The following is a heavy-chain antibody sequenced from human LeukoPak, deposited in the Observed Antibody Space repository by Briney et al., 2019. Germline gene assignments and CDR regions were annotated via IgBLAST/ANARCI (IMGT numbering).Heavy chain of an antibody. CDR3: ARSEYGGNSGGAFFDY. D-gene: IGHD4-23*01. CDR1: GGSISSSNW. V-gene: IGHV4-4*02. Sequence: SGTLSLTCAVSGGSISSSNWWSWVRQPPGKGLEWIGEIYHSGSTNYNPSLKSRVTISEDKSKNQFSLKLSSVTAADTAVYYCARSEYGGNSGGAFFDYWGQGTLVTVSS. J-gene: IGHJ4*02. CDR2: IYHSGST.